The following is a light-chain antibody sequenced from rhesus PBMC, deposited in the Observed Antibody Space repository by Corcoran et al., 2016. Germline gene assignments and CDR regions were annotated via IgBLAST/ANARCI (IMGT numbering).Light chain of an antibody. V-gene: IGKV1-18*01. CDR3: QQGYNSPLT. Sequence: DIQMTQSPSSLSASVGDKVTITCRASQGISSWLAWYPQKPGKSPKLLIYAASSLQSGVPSRFRGSGSGTDYTLTISSLQPEDFATYYGQQGYNSPLTFGQGTKVEIK. J-gene: IGKJ1*01. CDR1: QGISSW. CDR2: AAS.